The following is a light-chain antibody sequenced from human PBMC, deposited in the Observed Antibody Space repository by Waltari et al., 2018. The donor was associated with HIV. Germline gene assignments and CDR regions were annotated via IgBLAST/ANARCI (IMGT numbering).Light chain of an antibody. J-gene: IGLJ1*01. Sequence: QSVLTQPPSVSAAPGQKVTISCSGSNSNIGTNYVSWYQQVPKTAPKLLICDNDKRPSGIPDRFSGSKSGTSATLDITGLQSGDEADYYCGTWDSSLSAYVFGTGTKVTVL. V-gene: IGLV1-51*01. CDR1: NSNIGTNY. CDR2: DND. CDR3: GTWDSSLSAYV.